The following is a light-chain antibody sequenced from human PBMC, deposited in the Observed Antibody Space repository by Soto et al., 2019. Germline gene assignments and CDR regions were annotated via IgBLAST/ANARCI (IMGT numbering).Light chain of an antibody. Sequence: DVVMTQSPDSLDVCLGERATIKCKSGQSVLWSNNNKNFLAWYQQNPGQPPKLLISWASTRESGVPDRFSGSGSKTDFTVTISSLQAEDVAGYYGQQYHRIRVTLGKGTRLEIK. CDR2: WAS. J-gene: IGKJ2*01. CDR3: QQYHRIRVT. V-gene: IGKV4-1*01. CDR1: QSVLWSNNNKNF.